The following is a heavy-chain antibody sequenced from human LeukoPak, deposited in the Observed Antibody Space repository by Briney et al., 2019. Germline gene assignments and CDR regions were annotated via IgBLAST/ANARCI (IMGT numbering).Heavy chain of an antibody. D-gene: IGHD2-21*02. CDR1: GFTFSSYA. V-gene: IGHV3-23*01. CDR3: AKDQRAYCGGDCYPDY. CDR2: ISGSGGST. J-gene: IGHJ4*02. Sequence: GGSLRLSCAASGFTFSSYAMSWVRQAPGKGLEWVSAISGSGGSTYYADSVKGRFTISRDNFKNTLYLQMNSLRAEDTAVYYCAKDQRAYCGGDCYPDYWGQGTLVTVSS.